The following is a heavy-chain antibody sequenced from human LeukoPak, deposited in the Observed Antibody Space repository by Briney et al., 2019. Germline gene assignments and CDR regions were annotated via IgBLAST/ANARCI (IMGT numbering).Heavy chain of an antibody. Sequence: PSETLSLTCTVFGGSISSSSYYWGWIRQPPGKGLEWIGSIYYSGSTYYNPSLKSRVTISVDTSKNQFSLKLSSVTAADTAVYYCARDHSGSLYYYYYMDVWGKGTTVTVSS. CDR2: IYYSGST. CDR3: ARDHSGSLYYYYYMDV. CDR1: GGSISSSSYY. V-gene: IGHV4-39*07. D-gene: IGHD3-22*01. J-gene: IGHJ6*03.